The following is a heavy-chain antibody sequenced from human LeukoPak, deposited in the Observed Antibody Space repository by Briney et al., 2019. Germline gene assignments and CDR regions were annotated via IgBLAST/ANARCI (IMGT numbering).Heavy chain of an antibody. J-gene: IGHJ4*02. V-gene: IGHV3-11*04. CDR1: RFTFRDYY. Sequence: GGSLRLSCAASRFTFRDYYMSWIRQAPGKGLEWISYMSISGSTIYYADSVRGRFTISRDNAKNSLYLQMNSLRAEDTAVYYCARTVHTAMVLFDYWGQGTLVTVSS. D-gene: IGHD5-18*01. CDR2: MSISGSTI. CDR3: ARTVHTAMVLFDY.